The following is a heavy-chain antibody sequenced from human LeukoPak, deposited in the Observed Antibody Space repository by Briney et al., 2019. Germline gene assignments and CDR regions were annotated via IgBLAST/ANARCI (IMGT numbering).Heavy chain of an antibody. CDR2: ISSSSSYI. J-gene: IGHJ4*02. D-gene: IGHD6-19*01. V-gene: IGHV3-21*01. CDR1: GFTFSSYS. CDR3: ARADSSGWYLDY. Sequence: SGGSLRLSCAASGFTFSSYSMNWVRQAPGKGLEWVSSISSSSSYIYYADSVKGRFTISRDNAKNSLYLQMNSLRAEDTAVYYCARADSSGWYLDYWGQGTLVTVSS.